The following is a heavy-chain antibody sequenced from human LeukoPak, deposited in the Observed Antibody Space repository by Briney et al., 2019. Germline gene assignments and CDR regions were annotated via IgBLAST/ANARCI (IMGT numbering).Heavy chain of an antibody. D-gene: IGHD7-27*01. Sequence: GGSLSLSCAASGFTFSSYSMNWVRQAPGKGLEWVSYISSASTTIYYVDSVKGRFTVSRDNAKNSLSLQMDSLRAEDTAVYYCATIKSGASDYWGQGTLVTVSS. CDR1: GFTFSSYS. CDR3: ATIKSGASDY. V-gene: IGHV3-48*04. J-gene: IGHJ4*02. CDR2: ISSASTTI.